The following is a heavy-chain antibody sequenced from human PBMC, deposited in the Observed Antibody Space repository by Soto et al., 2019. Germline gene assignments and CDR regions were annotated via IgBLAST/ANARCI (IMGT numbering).Heavy chain of an antibody. V-gene: IGHV1-18*01. CDR3: ARVGPSREVPYPFQY. J-gene: IGHJ4*02. D-gene: IGHD1-26*01. CDR2: ISAYNHYT. Sequence: QVDLVQSGPEVRKPGASVNVSCKASGYTFSTYGISWVRQAPGQGLEWMGWISAYNHYTNYAQKFQDRVTMTTDTSTYTAYMELRSLNSGDTAMYFCARVGPSREVPYPFQYWGQGTLVTVSS. CDR1: GYTFSTYG.